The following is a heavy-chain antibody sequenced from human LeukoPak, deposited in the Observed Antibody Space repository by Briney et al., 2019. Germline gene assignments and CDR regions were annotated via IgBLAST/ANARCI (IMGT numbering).Heavy chain of an antibody. Sequence: GGSLRLSCAASGFTFSSYAMSWVRQAPGKGLEWVSAVSGSGGSTYYADSVKGRFTISRDNSKNTLSLQMSSLRAEDTAVYHCAKSADYSDYNLYFDYWGQGILVTVSS. V-gene: IGHV3-23*01. D-gene: IGHD4-11*01. J-gene: IGHJ4*02. CDR3: AKSADYSDYNLYFDY. CDR2: VSGSGGST. CDR1: GFTFSSYA.